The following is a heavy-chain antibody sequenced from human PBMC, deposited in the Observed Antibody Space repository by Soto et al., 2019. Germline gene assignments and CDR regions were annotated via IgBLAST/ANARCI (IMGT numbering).Heavy chain of an antibody. V-gene: IGHV3-21*01. J-gene: IGHJ4*02. D-gene: IGHD1-26*01. CDR3: AREDGIVGITSAFDS. Sequence: EVQLVESGGGLVKPGGSLRLSCAASGFSFSTYTMNWVRQAPGKGLEWVSCINGRTNYISYADSVKGRFTISRDSAKNSLSLQISSLRAEDTAVYYCAREDGIVGITSAFDSWGQGTLVTVSP. CDR1: GFSFSTYT. CDR2: INGRTNYI.